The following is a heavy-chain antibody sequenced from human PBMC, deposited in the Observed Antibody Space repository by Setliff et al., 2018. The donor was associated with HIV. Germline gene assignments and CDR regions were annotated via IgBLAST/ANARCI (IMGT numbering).Heavy chain of an antibody. J-gene: IGHJ6*02. V-gene: IGHV3-30*01. CDR1: GFTFSSYA. Sequence: GGSVRLSCAASGFTFSSYAMHWVRQAPGKGLEWVAVISYDGSNKYYADSVKVRFTISRDNSKNTLYLQMNSLRAEDTAVYYCARSVIGYYYYGMDVWGQGTTVTVSS. CDR2: ISYDGSNK. CDR3: ARSVIGYYYYGMDV. D-gene: IGHD3-10*01.